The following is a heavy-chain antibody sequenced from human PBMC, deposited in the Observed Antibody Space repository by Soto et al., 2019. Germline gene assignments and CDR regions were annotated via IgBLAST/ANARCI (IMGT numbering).Heavy chain of an antibody. CDR1: GGSISSSSYY. J-gene: IGHJ6*02. D-gene: IGHD6-6*01. Sequence: SETLSLTCTVSGGSISSSSYYWGWIRQPPGKGLEWIGSIYYSGSTYYNPSLKSRVTISVDTSKNQFSLKLSSVTAADTAVYYCARRSSSGSHYYYYYYGMDVWGQGTTVTVSS. V-gene: IGHV4-39*01. CDR3: ARRSSSGSHYYYYYYGMDV. CDR2: IYYSGST.